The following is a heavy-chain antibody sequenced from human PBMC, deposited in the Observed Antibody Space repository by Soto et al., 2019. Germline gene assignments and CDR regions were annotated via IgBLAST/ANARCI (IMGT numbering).Heavy chain of an antibody. V-gene: IGHV1-69*13. D-gene: IGHD3-16*02. Sequence: SVKVSCKASGGTLTISSHGISWVRQAPGQGREWVGGIIAMFGTANYAQKFQGSVTITADESTSTAYMELSSLRSEDTAVYYCGGPIWGSHRLRNYGMDVWGQGTAVTVSS. CDR2: IIAMFGTA. J-gene: IGHJ6*02. CDR1: GGTLTISSHG. CDR3: GGPIWGSHRLRNYGMDV.